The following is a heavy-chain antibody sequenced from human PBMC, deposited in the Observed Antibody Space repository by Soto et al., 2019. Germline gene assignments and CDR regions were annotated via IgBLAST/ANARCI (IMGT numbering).Heavy chain of an antibody. J-gene: IGHJ6*02. CDR3: AKDIVVVPAAIENYYYYYCMDV. V-gene: IGHV3-23*01. CDR2: ISGSGGST. CDR1: GFTFSSYA. D-gene: IGHD2-2*01. Sequence: GGSLRLSCAASGFTFSSYAMCWVRQAPGKGLEWVSAISGSGGSTYYADSVKSRFTISRHNSNNTLYLQMNSLRAEDTAVYYCAKDIVVVPAAIENYYYYYCMDVWGQGALVTVSS.